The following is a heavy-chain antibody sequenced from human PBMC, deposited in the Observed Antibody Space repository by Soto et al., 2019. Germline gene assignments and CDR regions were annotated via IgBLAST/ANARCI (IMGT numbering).Heavy chain of an antibody. V-gene: IGHV3-21*01. D-gene: IGHD5-12*01. CDR1: GVTFSSYS. CDR2: ISSSSSYI. CDR3: ARGGGYSGYDLDY. Sequence: GGTLRLSCSASGVTFSSYSMNWVRQAPGKGLEWVSSISSSSSYIYYADSVKGRFTISRDNAKNSLYLQMNSLRAEDTAVYYCARGGGYSGYDLDYWGQGTLVTVSS. J-gene: IGHJ4*02.